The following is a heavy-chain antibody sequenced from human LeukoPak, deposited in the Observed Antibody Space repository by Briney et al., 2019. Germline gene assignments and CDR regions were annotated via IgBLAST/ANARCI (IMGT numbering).Heavy chain of an antibody. CDR2: IYTSGST. D-gene: IGHD3-3*01. CDR1: GGSISSYY. Sequence: SETLSLTCTVSGGSISSYYWSWIRQPAGKGLEWIGRIYTSGSTNYNPSLKSRVTMSVDTSKNQFSLKLSSVTAADTAVYYCARYGITIFGVVIITWGQGTLVTVSS. J-gene: IGHJ5*02. CDR3: ARYGITIFGVVIIT. V-gene: IGHV4-4*07.